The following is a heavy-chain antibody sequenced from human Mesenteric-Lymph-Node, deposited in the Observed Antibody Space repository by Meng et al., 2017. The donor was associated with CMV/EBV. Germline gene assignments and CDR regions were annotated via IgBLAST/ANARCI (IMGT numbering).Heavy chain of an antibody. J-gene: IGHJ4*02. CDR3: ARGPSITILGVHDF. CDR1: GFIFGNYA. Sequence: GESLKISCAASGFIFGNYAMSWVRQAPGKGLEWVSRISGSGTYTYTADSVRGRFTISRDNAKNSLYLQMNSLRAEDTAVYFCARGPSITILGVHDFWGQGTLVTVSS. V-gene: IGHV3-21*01. D-gene: IGHD3-3*01. CDR2: ISGSGTYT.